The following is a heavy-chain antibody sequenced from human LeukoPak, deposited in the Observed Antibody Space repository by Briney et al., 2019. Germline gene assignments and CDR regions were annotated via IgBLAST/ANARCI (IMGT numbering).Heavy chain of an antibody. J-gene: IGHJ4*02. Sequence: ASVKVSCKTSGYDFTFYYIHWVRQAPGQGLEWMGWINPNSGGTNYAQKFQGRVTMTRDTSISTAYMELSRLRSDDTAVYYCAKTPTSQPDCSSTSCREYWGQGTLVTVSS. CDR3: AKTPTSQPDCSSTSCREY. CDR1: GYDFTFYY. V-gene: IGHV1-2*02. CDR2: INPNSGGT. D-gene: IGHD2-2*01.